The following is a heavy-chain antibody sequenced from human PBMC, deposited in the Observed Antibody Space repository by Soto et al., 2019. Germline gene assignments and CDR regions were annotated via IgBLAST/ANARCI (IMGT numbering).Heavy chain of an antibody. CDR1: GGTFSSYA. Sequence: GASVKVSCKASGGTFSSYAISWVRQAPGQGLEWMGGIIPIFGTANYAQKFQGRVTITADESTSTAYMELSSLRSEDTAVYYCARSDSSGYYSFMVGYFDYWGQGPLVTVSS. CDR3: ARSDSSGYYSFMVGYFDY. J-gene: IGHJ4*02. V-gene: IGHV1-69*13. D-gene: IGHD3-22*01. CDR2: IIPIFGTA.